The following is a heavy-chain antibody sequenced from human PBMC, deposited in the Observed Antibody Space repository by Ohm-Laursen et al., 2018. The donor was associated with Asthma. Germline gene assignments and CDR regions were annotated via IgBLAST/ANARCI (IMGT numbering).Heavy chain of an antibody. CDR2: ISYDGSNK. D-gene: IGHD2/OR15-2a*01. V-gene: IGHV3-30-3*01. CDR1: GFTFSSYA. CDR3: ARDPEISLSPSQFYGMDV. Sequence: SLRLSCTASGFTFSSYAMHWVRQAPGKGLEWVAVISYDGSNKYYADSVKGRFTISRDNSKNTLYLQMNSLRVEDTAVYFCARDPEISLSPSQFYGMDVWGQGTTVTVSS. J-gene: IGHJ6*02.